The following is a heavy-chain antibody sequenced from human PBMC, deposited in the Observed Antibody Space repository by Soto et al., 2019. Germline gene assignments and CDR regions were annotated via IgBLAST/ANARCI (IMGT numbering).Heavy chain of an antibody. CDR1: GGSISSGGYY. CDR3: ARVWSYYYDSSGYYLNWFDP. V-gene: IGHV4-31*03. D-gene: IGHD3-22*01. CDR2: IYYSGST. Sequence: SETLSLTCTVSGGSISSGGYYWSWIRQHPGKGLERIGYIYYSGSTYYNPSLKSRVTISVDTSKNQFSLKLSSVTAADTAVYYCARVWSYYYDSSGYYLNWFDPWGQGTLVTVSS. J-gene: IGHJ5*02.